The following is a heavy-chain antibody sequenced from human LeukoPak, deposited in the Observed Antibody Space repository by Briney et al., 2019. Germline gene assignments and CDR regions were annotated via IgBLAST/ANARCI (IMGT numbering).Heavy chain of an antibody. CDR1: GGSISSYY. D-gene: IGHD2/OR15-2a*01. Sequence: PSETLSLTCTVSGGSISSYYWSWIRQPPGKGLEWIGYIYYSGSTNYNPSLTSRVTISVDTSKNQFSLKLSSVTAADTAVYYCARVSVSLAPNDAFDIWGQGTMVTVSS. J-gene: IGHJ3*02. CDR3: ARVSVSLAPNDAFDI. CDR2: IYYSGST. V-gene: IGHV4-59*01.